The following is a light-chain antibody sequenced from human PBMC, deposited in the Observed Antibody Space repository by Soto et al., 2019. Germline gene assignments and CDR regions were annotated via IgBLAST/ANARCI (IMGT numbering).Light chain of an antibody. V-gene: IGKV1-5*01. Sequence: IHMTHSPSTLSASLGERFTITVRSSQSISSWLAWYQQKPGKAPNLLIYDVSSLESGVPSRFSGSGSGTEFTLTISSLQPDDFATYYCQQYNSYPWTFGQGTKVDTK. CDR3: QQYNSYPWT. CDR1: QSISSW. CDR2: DVS. J-gene: IGKJ1*01.